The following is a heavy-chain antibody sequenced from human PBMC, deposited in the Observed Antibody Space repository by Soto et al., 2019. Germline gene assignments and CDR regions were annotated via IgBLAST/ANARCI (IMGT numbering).Heavy chain of an antibody. Sequence: EVQLLESGGGLVQPGGSLRLSCVVSGFTFSSYAMTWVRQPPGKGLEWVSSISGSGGTTYYADSVKGRFTISRDNSKNTLYLQMNSLRAEDMAIYYCAKPPDIVATTFYDYGLDVRGQGTAVTVSS. D-gene: IGHD5-12*01. CDR1: GFTFSSYA. V-gene: IGHV3-23*01. CDR3: AKPPDIVATTFYDYGLDV. J-gene: IGHJ6*01. CDR2: ISGSGGTT.